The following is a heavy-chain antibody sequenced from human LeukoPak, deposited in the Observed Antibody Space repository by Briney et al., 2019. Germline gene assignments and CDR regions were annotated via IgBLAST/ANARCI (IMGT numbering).Heavy chain of an antibody. CDR1: GGSISNSNYY. CDR3: ARVAARPRWFDP. CDR2: IYYSGST. Sequence: SETLSPTCTVSGGSISNSNYYWGWIRQPPGKGLEWIGTIYYSGSTYYNPSLKSRLTISVDTSKNQFSLKLSSVTAADTAVYYCARVAARPRWFDPWGQGTLVTVSS. D-gene: IGHD6-6*01. J-gene: IGHJ5*02. V-gene: IGHV4-39*01.